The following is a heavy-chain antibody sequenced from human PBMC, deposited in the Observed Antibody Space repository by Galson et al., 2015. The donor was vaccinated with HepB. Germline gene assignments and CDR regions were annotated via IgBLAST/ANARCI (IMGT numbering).Heavy chain of an antibody. Sequence: SVKVSCKASGGTFSSYAISWVRQAPGQGLEWMGGIIPIFGTANYAQKFQGRVTITADESTSTAYMELGSLRSEDTAVYYCCSQILGIAVADAPLDYWGQGTLVTVSS. CDR1: GGTFSSYA. J-gene: IGHJ4*02. CDR2: IIPIFGTA. D-gene: IGHD6-19*01. CDR3: CSQILGIAVADAPLDY. V-gene: IGHV1-69*13.